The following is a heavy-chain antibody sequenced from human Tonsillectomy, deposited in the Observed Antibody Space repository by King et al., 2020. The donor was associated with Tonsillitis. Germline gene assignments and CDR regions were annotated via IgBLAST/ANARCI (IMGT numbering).Heavy chain of an antibody. J-gene: IGHJ4*02. V-gene: IGHV7-4-1*02. CDR3: YKEATYSSRD. CDR2: INTNTGYP. Sequence: QLVQSGSELKKPGASVQISCKASGYTFTTYPMNWVRQAPGQGLEWMGWINTNTGYPAYAQNFTGRFVFSLDTSVSTAYLQISSLKPEDTAVCYCYKEATYSSRDWGQGTLVTVSS. CDR1: GYTFTTYP. D-gene: IGHD6-19*01.